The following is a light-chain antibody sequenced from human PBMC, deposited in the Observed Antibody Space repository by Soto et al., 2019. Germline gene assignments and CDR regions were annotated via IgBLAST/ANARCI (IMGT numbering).Light chain of an antibody. CDR2: TAS. J-gene: IGKJ1*01. Sequence: IQLTQSPSSLSASVGDTVTITCRASQGISNSLAWYQQKPGKAPKLLIFTASTLQSGVPSRFGGSGSGTDFTLTISSLQPADIATYFCQELSSYPWTFGQGTKV. CDR3: QELSSYPWT. V-gene: IGKV1-9*01. CDR1: QGISNS.